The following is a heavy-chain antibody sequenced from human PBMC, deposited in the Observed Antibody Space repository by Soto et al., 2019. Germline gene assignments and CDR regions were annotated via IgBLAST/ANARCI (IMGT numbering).Heavy chain of an antibody. CDR1: GFTFSSHD. CDR3: ARDRAGYCACRNCYGFDY. D-gene: IGHD2-15*01. Sequence: EVQLVESGGGLVKPGGSLRLSCVASGFTFSSHDMNWVRQAPGKGLECVSSISSSSSYIYYADSVKGRFTISRDNAMTSLFLQMNSLRAEDTAVYFCARDRAGYCACRNCYGFDYWGTGTLVTVSS. CDR2: ISSSSSYI. J-gene: IGHJ4*02. V-gene: IGHV3-21*01.